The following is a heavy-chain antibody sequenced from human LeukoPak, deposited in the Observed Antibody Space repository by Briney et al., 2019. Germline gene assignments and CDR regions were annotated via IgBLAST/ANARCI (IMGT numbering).Heavy chain of an antibody. CDR2: LDWDDDK. D-gene: IGHD3-10*01. CDR1: GFSLSTSGMC. Sequence: SGPALVKPTQTLTLTCTFSGFSLSTSGMCVSWIRQPPGKALEWLALLDWDDDKYYSTSLKTRPTISKDTSKNQVVLTMNNMDPVDTATYYCARTNKPVDYGSGSYYIWPWFDPWGQGTLVTVSS. V-gene: IGHV2-70*01. CDR3: ARTNKPVDYGSGSYYIWPWFDP. J-gene: IGHJ5*02.